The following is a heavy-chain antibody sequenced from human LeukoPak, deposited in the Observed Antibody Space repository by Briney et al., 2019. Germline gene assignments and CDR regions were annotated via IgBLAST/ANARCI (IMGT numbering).Heavy chain of an antibody. V-gene: IGHV3-33*01. CDR1: GFTFSTYA. CDR2: IWSDGSNK. CDR3: ARDISQQLGPGFDY. D-gene: IGHD6-13*01. J-gene: IGHJ4*02. Sequence: GRSLRLSCAASGFTFSTYAMHWVRQAPGKGLEWVAAIWSDGSNKYYADSVKGRFTISRDNSKNTLYLQMNSLRAEDTAVYYCARDISQQLGPGFDYWGQGTLVTASS.